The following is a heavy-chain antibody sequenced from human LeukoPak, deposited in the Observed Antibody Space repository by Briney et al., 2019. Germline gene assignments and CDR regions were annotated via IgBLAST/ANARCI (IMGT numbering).Heavy chain of an antibody. D-gene: IGHD2-15*01. CDR2: IIPIFGTA. Sequence: GGSLRLSCAASGFTFSSYAISWVRQAPGQGLEWMGGIIPIFGTANYAQKFQGRVTITADESTSTAYMELSGLRSEDTAVYYCASGGRDADNNWFDPWGQGTLVTVSS. V-gene: IGHV1-69*01. J-gene: IGHJ5*02. CDR3: ASGGRDADNNWFDP. CDR1: GFTFSSYA.